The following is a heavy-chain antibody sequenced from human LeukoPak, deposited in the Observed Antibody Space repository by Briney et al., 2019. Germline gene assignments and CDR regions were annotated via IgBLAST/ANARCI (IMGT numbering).Heavy chain of an antibody. CDR3: ARWARTYYYDSKGRGYYYGMDV. J-gene: IGHJ6*02. V-gene: IGHV4-31*03. D-gene: IGHD3-22*01. Sequence: SQTLSLTCTVSGGSISSGGYYWSWIRQHPGKGLEWIGYIYYSGSTYYNPSLKSRVTISVDTSKNQFSLKLSSVTAADTAVYYCARWARTYYYDSKGRGYYYGMDVWGQGTTVTVSS. CDR1: GGSISSGGYY. CDR2: IYYSGST.